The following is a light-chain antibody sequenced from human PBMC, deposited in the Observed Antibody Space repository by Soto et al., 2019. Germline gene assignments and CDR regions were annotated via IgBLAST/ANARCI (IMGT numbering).Light chain of an antibody. CDR3: LQYHNLWA. CDR1: QNIYSN. J-gene: IGKJ1*01. Sequence: IVMTQSPATLSVSPGERATLSCRASQNIYSNVAWYQQRPGQAPRLLIYRASTRATGIPARFSGSGSGTEFTLTFSSRQSEYFTVYSCLQYHNLWAFGQGTKVDIK. V-gene: IGKV3-15*01. CDR2: RAS.